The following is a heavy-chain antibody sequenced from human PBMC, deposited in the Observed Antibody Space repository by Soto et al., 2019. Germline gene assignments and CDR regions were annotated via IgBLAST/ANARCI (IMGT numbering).Heavy chain of an antibody. V-gene: IGHV4-30-2*01. D-gene: IGHD3-16*01. CDR3: ARGGGYTFDY. Sequence: QLQLQESGSGLVKPSQTLSLTCAVSGGSISSGGYSWSWIRQPPGKGLEWIGYIYHSGSTYYNPSPKGRVPISVDRSKNQFSPKLSSVTAADTAVYYCARGGGYTFDYWGQGTLVTVSS. CDR1: GGSISSGGYS. J-gene: IGHJ4*02. CDR2: IYHSGST.